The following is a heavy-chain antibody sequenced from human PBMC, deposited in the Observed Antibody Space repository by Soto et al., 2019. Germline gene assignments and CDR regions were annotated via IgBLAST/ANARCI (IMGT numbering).Heavy chain of an antibody. J-gene: IGHJ5*02. Sequence: SETLSLTCTVSGGSISSYYWSWIRQPPGKGLEWIGYIYYSGSTNYNPSLKSRVTISVDTSKNQFSLKLSAVTAADTAVYYCGSVLECYYGTCALRGFDPWGQGTLVTVSS. CDR1: GGSISSYY. D-gene: IGHD3-10*01. CDR2: IYYSGST. CDR3: GSVLECYYGTCALRGFDP. V-gene: IGHV4-59*01.